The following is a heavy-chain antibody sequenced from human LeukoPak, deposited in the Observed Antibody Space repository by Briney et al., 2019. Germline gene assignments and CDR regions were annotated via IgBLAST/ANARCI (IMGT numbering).Heavy chain of an antibody. CDR2: INPNSGGT. Sequence: GASVKVSCKASGYTFTGYYMHWVRQAPGQGLEWMGWINPNSGGTNYAQKFQGKVTMTRDTSISTAYMELSRLRSDDTAVYYCARVGIAAAGTSEDAFDIWGQGTMVTVSS. V-gene: IGHV1-2*02. J-gene: IGHJ3*02. CDR3: ARVGIAAAGTSEDAFDI. D-gene: IGHD6-13*01. CDR1: GYTFTGYY.